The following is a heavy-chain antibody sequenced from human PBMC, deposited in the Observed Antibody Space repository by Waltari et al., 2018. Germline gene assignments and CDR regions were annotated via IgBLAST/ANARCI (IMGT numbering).Heavy chain of an antibody. CDR2: SSSTGSII. V-gene: IGHV3-48*03. J-gene: IGHJ4*02. CDR1: GFTFSDYE. CDR3: VRVASRRAGGDY. Sequence: ELQLVESGGNLVQPGGSLRLSCAASGFTFSDYEMNWVRQAPGKGLEWVAYSSSTGSIIYYADSVKGRFTNSRDNAKNSLFLQMNSLRADDTAVYYCVRVASRRAGGDYWGQGTLVTVSS.